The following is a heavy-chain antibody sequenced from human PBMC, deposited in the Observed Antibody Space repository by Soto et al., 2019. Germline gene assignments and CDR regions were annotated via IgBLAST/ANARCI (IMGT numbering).Heavy chain of an antibody. CDR1: GYTFTGYY. Sequence: ASVKVSCKASGYTFTGYYMHWVRQAPGQGLEWMGWINPNSGGTNYAQKFQGWVTMTRDTSTSTAYMELSRLRSDDTAVYYCARKLGNDAFDTWGQGTMVTVSS. V-gene: IGHV1-2*04. CDR3: ARKLGNDAFDT. D-gene: IGHD7-27*01. CDR2: INPNSGGT. J-gene: IGHJ3*02.